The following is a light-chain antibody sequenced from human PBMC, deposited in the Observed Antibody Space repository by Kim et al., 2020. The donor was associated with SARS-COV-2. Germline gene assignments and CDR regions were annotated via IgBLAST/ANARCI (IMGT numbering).Light chain of an antibody. Sequence: LAGSPGESGTLSCRASQGVRNNVAWYQQKPGQTPRLLIYGASARATDIPARFSGSGSGIEYTLTISSLQSDDSAVYYCQQYITRTFGQGTKVDIK. V-gene: IGKV3-15*01. CDR2: GAS. J-gene: IGKJ1*01. CDR3: QQYITRT. CDR1: QGVRNN.